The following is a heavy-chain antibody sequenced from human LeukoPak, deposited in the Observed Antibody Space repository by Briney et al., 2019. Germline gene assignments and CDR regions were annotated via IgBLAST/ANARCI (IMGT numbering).Heavy chain of an antibody. D-gene: IGHD2-15*01. Sequence: GGSLRLSCAASGFTFSSYAMSWVRQAPGKGLEWVSAISGSGGSTYFADSVKGRFTISRDNAKNTLYLQMNSLRAEDTAVYYCARDHSGGRSWFDPWGQGTLVTVSS. J-gene: IGHJ5*02. CDR2: ISGSGGST. V-gene: IGHV3-23*01. CDR3: ARDHSGGRSWFDP. CDR1: GFTFSSYA.